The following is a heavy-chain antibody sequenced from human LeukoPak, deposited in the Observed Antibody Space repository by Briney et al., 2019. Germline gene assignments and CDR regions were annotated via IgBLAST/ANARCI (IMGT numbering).Heavy chain of an antibody. Sequence: PGGSLRLSCAASGFTFSSYAMHWVRQAPCKGLEWVAVISYDGSNKYYADSVKGRFTISRDNSKNTLYLQMNSLRAEDTAVYYCASRVVGATDYWGQGTLVTVSS. D-gene: IGHD1-26*01. V-gene: IGHV3-30-3*01. CDR1: GFTFSSYA. CDR3: ASRVVGATDY. CDR2: ISYDGSNK. J-gene: IGHJ4*02.